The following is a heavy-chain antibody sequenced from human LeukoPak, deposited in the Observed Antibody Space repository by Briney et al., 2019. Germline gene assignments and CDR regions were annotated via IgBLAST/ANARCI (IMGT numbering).Heavy chain of an antibody. D-gene: IGHD2-2*03. J-gene: IGHJ4*02. CDR2: IKQDGSEK. CDR1: GFTFSSYW. Sequence: GGSLRLSCAASGFTFSSYWMSWVRQAPGKGLEWVANIKQDGSEKYYVDSVKGRFTISRDDSRNTVYLQLNNLRVEDTAIYYCARASWISTADAVCWGQGTQVTVSS. V-gene: IGHV3-7*03. CDR3: ARASWISTADAVC.